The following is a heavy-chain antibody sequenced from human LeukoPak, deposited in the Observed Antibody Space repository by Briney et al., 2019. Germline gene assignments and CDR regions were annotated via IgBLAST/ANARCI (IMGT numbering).Heavy chain of an antibody. V-gene: IGHV4-59*01. CDR2: IYYSGST. CDR3: ARTTTALQSYYYYYYMDV. CDR1: GGSISSYY. Sequence: SETLSLTCTVSGGSISSYYWSWIRQPPGKGLEWIGYIYYSGSTNYNPSLKSRVTISVDTSKNQFSLKLSSVTAADTAVYYCARTTTALQSYYYYYYMDVWGKGTTVTISS. D-gene: IGHD4-17*01. J-gene: IGHJ6*03.